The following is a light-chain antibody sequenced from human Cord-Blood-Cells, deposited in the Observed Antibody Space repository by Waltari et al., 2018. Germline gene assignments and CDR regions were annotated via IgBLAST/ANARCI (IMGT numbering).Light chain of an antibody. J-gene: IGKJ3*01. CDR1: QSVSSY. CDR2: DAS. CDR3: QQRSNWPT. Sequence: EIVLTPPPATLSLSPRERATLSCRASQSVSSYLAWYQQKPGQAPRLLIYDASNRATGIPARFSGSGSGTDFTLTISSLEPEDFAVYYCQQRSNWPTFGPGTKVDIK. V-gene: IGKV3-11*01.